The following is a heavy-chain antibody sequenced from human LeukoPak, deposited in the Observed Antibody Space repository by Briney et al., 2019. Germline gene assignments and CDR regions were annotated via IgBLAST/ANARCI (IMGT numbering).Heavy chain of an antibody. D-gene: IGHD1-26*01. J-gene: IGHJ4*02. V-gene: IGHV3-23*01. CDR2: ISGSGGST. Sequence: GGSLRLSCAASGFTLSSYAMTWVRQAPGKGLEWVSGISGSGGSTYYADSVKGRFTISRDNSKNTLYLQMNSLRAEDTAVYYCAKDGMGARPFDYWGQGTLVTVSS. CDR3: AKDGMGARPFDY. CDR1: GFTLSSYA.